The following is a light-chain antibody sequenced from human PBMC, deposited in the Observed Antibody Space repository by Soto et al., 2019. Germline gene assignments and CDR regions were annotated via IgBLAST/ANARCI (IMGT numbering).Light chain of an antibody. CDR3: QQDYGTPYT. CDR2: WAS. V-gene: IGKV4-1*01. J-gene: IGKJ2*01. CDR1: RSVFYRANNKSY. Sequence: ILLTQSPDSLAVSLGERATINCKASRSVFYRANNKSYLTWYQQKPGQPPKLLIHWASTRESGVPDRLSGSGSGTDFTLAITSLRAEDVAVYYCQQDYGTPYTFGQGTKLEIK.